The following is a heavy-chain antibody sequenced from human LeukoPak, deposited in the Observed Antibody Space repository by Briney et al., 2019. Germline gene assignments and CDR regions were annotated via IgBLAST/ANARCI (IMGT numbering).Heavy chain of an antibody. CDR1: GFTFSDYY. D-gene: IGHD5-18*01. CDR3: TTIKRGDIFGYFDF. Sequence: GSLRLSCAASGFTFSDYYMSWIRQTPGKGLEWIGYVFDSGRTKVNPSLTSRVTLSTDTSKNQLSLRLSSVTAADTAVYYCTTIKRGDIFGYFDFWGQGILVTVSS. J-gene: IGHJ4*02. V-gene: IGHV4-59*01. CDR2: VFDSGRT.